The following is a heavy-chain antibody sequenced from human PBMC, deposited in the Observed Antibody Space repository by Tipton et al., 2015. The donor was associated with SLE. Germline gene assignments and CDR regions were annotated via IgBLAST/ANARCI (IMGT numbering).Heavy chain of an antibody. CDR1: GGSISSGGYY. Sequence: TLSLTCTVSGGSISSGGYYWSWIRQHPGKGLEWIGYIYYSGDTNYNPSLKTRVTISLDTPKKQFSLRLSSVTAADTAVYYCVRAQLPPRHYYYYMDVWGKGTTVTVSS. D-gene: IGHD1-1*01. J-gene: IGHJ6*03. CDR2: IYYSGDT. CDR3: VRAQLPPRHYYYYMDV. V-gene: IGHV4-61*08.